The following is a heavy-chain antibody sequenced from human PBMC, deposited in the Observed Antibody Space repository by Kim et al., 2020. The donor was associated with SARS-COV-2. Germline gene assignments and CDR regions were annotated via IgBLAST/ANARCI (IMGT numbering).Heavy chain of an antibody. D-gene: IGHD3-22*01. Sequence: GGSLRLSCAASGFTFSSYSMNWVRQAPGKGLEWVSSISSSSSYIYYADSVKGRFTISRDNAKNSLYLQMNSLRAEDTAVYYCARDTSSEGDYYDSSGYQGYFEYWGQGTLVTVSS. J-gene: IGHJ4*02. CDR1: GFTFSSYS. CDR3: ARDTSSEGDYYDSSGYQGYFEY. V-gene: IGHV3-21*01. CDR2: ISSSSSYI.